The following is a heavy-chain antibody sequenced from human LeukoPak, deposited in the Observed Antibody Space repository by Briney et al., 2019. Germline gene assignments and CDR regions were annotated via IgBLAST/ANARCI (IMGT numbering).Heavy chain of an antibody. D-gene: IGHD3-22*01. Sequence: GESLKISCQASGYSFTNYWIGWVRQMPGKGLEWMGIIYPGDSDTKYSPSFEGQVTISVDKSISTAYLQWSSLKASDTAMYYCARQSTYYYDSSATYWGQGTLVTVSS. J-gene: IGHJ4*02. V-gene: IGHV5-51*01. CDR3: ARQSTYYYDSSATY. CDR1: GYSFTNYW. CDR2: IYPGDSDT.